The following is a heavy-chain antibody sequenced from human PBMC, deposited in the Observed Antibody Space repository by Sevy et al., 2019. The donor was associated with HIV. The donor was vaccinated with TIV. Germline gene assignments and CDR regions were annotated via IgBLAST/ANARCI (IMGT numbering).Heavy chain of an antibody. V-gene: IGHV1-2*04. J-gene: IGHJ4*02. CDR2: INPNSGGT. D-gene: IGHD3-22*01. CDR3: PRAPYDNPYYFDY. Sequence: ASVKVSCKASGYTFTGYYMHWVRQAPGQGLEWMGWINPNSGGTNYAQKFQGWVTMTRDTSISTAYMELSRLRSDDTAVYYCPRAPYDNPYYFDYWGQGTLVTVSS. CDR1: GYTFTGYY.